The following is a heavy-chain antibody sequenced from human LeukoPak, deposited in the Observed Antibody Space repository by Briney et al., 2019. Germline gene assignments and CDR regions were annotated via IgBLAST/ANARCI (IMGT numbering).Heavy chain of an antibody. CDR2: INHSGST. J-gene: IGHJ4*02. Sequence: SETLSLTCAVYGGSFSGYYWSWIRQPPGKGLEWIGEINHSGSTNYNPSLKSRVTISVDTSKNQFSLKLTSVTAADTAVYYCPSSVSGTFDYWGQGTLVTVSS. V-gene: IGHV4-34*01. CDR3: PSSVSGTFDY. D-gene: IGHD6-19*01. CDR1: GGSFSGYY.